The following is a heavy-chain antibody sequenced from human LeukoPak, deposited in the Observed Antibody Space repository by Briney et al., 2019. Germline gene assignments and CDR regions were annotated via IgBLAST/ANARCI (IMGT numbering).Heavy chain of an antibody. CDR1: GFIFSSYS. CDR2: ISSSSSYI. Sequence: GGSLRLSCAASGFIFSSYSMNWVRQAPGKGLEWVSSISSSSSYIYYADSVKGRFTISRDNAKNSLYLQMNSLRAEDTAVYYCARRSSGWSWYFDLWGRGTLVTVSS. CDR3: ARRSSGWSWYFDL. D-gene: IGHD6-19*01. V-gene: IGHV3-21*01. J-gene: IGHJ2*01.